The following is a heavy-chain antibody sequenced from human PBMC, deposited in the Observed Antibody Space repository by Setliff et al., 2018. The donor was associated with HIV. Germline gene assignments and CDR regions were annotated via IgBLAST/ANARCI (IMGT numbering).Heavy chain of an antibody. J-gene: IGHJ3*02. CDR3: ATEPGYKSTWYGVFDI. CDR1: GYTLTELS. Sequence: ASVKVSCKVSGYTLTELSMHWVRQAPGKGLEWMGGFDPEDGETIYAQKFQGRVTMTEDTSTDTAYMELSSLRSEDTAVYYCATEPGYKSTWYGVFDIWGQGTMVTVSS. D-gene: IGHD6-13*01. V-gene: IGHV1-24*01. CDR2: FDPEDGET.